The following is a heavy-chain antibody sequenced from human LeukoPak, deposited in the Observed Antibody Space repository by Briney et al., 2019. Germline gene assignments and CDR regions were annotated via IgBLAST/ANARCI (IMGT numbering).Heavy chain of an antibody. J-gene: IGHJ4*02. CDR2: IYSGGST. CDR1: GFTFSSYA. CDR3: AIRSHGSGSSFDY. Sequence: GGSLRLSCAASGFTFSSYAMSWVRQAPGKGLEWVSVIYSGGSTYYADSVKGRFTISRDNSKNTLYLQMNSLRAEDTAVYYCAIRSHGSGSSFDYWGQGTLVTVSS. D-gene: IGHD3-10*01. V-gene: IGHV3-66*01.